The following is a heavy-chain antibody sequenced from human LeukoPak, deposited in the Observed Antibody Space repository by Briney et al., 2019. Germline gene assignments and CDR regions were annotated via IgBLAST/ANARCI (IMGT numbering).Heavy chain of an antibody. V-gene: IGHV3-23*01. Sequence: GGSLRLSCAASGFTFSNYAMNWVRQAPGKGLEWVSGISGSGSSTYYADSVKGRSTISGDNSKNTLYLQMNSLRAEDTAVYSCARELSGYYFDYWGQGTLVTVSS. CDR3: ARELSGYYFDY. CDR2: ISGSGSST. D-gene: IGHD2-15*01. CDR1: GFTFSNYA. J-gene: IGHJ4*02.